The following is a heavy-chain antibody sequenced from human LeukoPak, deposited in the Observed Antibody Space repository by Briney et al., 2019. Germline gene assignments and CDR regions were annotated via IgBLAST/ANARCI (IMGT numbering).Heavy chain of an antibody. V-gene: IGHV4-61*01. CDR3: ASYRVMARGASDAFDI. CDR2: IYYSGST. Sequence: HSETLSLTCTVSGGSVSSGSYYWSWIRQPPGKGLEWIGYIYYSGSTNYNPSLKSRVTISVDTSKNQFSLKLSSVTAADTAVYYCASYRVMARGASDAFDIWGQGTMVTVSS. J-gene: IGHJ3*02. D-gene: IGHD3-10*01. CDR1: GGSVSSGSYY.